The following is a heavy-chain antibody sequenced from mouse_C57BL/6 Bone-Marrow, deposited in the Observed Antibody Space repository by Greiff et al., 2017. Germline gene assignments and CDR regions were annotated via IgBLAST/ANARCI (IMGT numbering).Heavy chain of an antibody. CDR3: AIYDYGDFDV. V-gene: IGHV5-9*01. D-gene: IGHD2-4*01. Sequence: EVMLVESGGGLVKPGGSLKLSCAASGFTFSSYTMSWVRQTPEKRLEWVATISGGGGNTSYPDSVKGRFTTSRDNAKNTLYLQMSMLRAEDSALYYCAIYDYGDFDVWGTGTTVTVST. J-gene: IGHJ1*03. CDR2: ISGGGGNT. CDR1: GFTFSSYT.